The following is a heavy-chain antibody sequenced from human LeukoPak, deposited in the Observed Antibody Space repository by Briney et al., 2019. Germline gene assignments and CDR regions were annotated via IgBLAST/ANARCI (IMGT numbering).Heavy chain of an antibody. V-gene: IGHV1-3*01. J-gene: IGHJ4*02. D-gene: IGHD6-13*01. CDR3: ARGGYSSSWYPLFDY. Sequence: KFQGRVTITRDTSASTAYMELSSLRSEDTAVYYCARGGYSSSWYPLFDYWGQGTLVTVSS.